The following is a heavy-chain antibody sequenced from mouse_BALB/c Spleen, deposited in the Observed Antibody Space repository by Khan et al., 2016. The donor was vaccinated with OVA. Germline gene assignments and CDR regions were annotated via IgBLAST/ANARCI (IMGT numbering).Heavy chain of an antibody. J-gene: IGHJ3*01. V-gene: IGHV5-6-5*01. CDR3: EREDWFDY. CDR2: ISSGDST. CDR1: GFTFSNYA. Sequence: EVELVESGGGLVKPGGSLKLSCAASGFTFSNYAMSWVRQSPEKRLEWVASISSGDSTYYPDSVKGRFTISRDNARNILYLQMSSLRSEDTAMYYCEREDWFDYWGQGTLVTVSA.